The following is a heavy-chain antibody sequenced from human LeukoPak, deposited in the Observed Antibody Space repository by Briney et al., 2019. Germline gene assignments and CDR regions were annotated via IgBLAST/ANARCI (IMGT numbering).Heavy chain of an antibody. CDR3: ARVTMVGGFDP. J-gene: IGHJ5*02. CDR1: GYSISSAYY. Sequence: PSETLSLTCTVSGYSISSAYYWGWIRQPPGKGLQWIGSIHHTGSTYYSPSLKSRITISMDTSKNQFSLKLSSMTAADTAVYYCARVTMVGGFDPWGQGTLGTVSS. D-gene: IGHD3-10*02. CDR2: IHHTGST. V-gene: IGHV4-38-2*02.